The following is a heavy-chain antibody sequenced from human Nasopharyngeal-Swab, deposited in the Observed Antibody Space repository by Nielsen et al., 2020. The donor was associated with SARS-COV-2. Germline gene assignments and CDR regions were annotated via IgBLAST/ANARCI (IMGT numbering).Heavy chain of an antibody. CDR3: AGGTGWVFNC. Sequence: GESLKISCAASGFTFSTYWMNWVRQTPGKGLEWVANIKQDGGDKRYVDSVKGRFTISRDNAKNSLYLQMNSLRAEDTAVYYCAGGTGWVFNCWGQGTLVTVSS. CDR1: GFTFSTYW. D-gene: IGHD2-8*02. CDR2: IKQDGGDK. V-gene: IGHV3-7*01. J-gene: IGHJ4*02.